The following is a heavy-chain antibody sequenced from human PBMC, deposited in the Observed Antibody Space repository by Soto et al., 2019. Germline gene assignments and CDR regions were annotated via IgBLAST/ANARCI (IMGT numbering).Heavy chain of an antibody. D-gene: IGHD3-16*02. CDR3: ARDMITFGGVIASPLHWFDP. CDR1: GFTFSSYG. J-gene: IGHJ5*02. CDR2: IWYDGSNK. V-gene: IGHV3-33*01. Sequence: QVQLVESGGGVVQPGRSLRLSCAASGFTFSSYGMHWVRQAPGKGLEWVAVIWYDGSNKYYADSVKGRFTISRDNSKNTHYLQMNSLRAEDTAVYYCARDMITFGGVIASPLHWFDPWGHGTLVTVSS.